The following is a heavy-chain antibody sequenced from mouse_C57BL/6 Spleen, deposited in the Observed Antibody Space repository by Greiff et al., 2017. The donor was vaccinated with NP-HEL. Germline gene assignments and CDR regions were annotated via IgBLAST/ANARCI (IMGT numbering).Heavy chain of an antibody. CDR3: ARGPYYYARDY. Sequence: EVQVVESGGGLVKPGGSLKLSCAASGFTFSDYGMHWVRQAPEKGLEWVAYISSGSSTIYYADTVKGRFTISRDNAKNTLFLQMTSLRSEDTAMYYCARGPYYYARDYWGQGTSVTGSS. J-gene: IGHJ4*01. V-gene: IGHV5-17*01. CDR1: GFTFSDYG. CDR2: ISSGSSTI.